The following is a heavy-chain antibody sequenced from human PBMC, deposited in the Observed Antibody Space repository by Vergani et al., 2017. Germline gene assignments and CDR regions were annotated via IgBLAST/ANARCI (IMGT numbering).Heavy chain of an antibody. CDR2: MNPKSGGT. CDR3: ARGRRPVASSYYDSSGYYFSDYFDY. V-gene: IGHV1-2*02. D-gene: IGHD3-22*01. CDR1: GYTFTGYY. Sequence: QVLLVQSGAEVKKPGASVKVSCKASGYTFTGYYMHWVRQAPGQGLEWMGWMNPKSGGTNYAQKFQGRVTMTRDTSISTAYMELSRLSSDDTAVYYCARGRRPVASSYYDSSGYYFSDYFDYWGQGTLVPVSS. J-gene: IGHJ4*02.